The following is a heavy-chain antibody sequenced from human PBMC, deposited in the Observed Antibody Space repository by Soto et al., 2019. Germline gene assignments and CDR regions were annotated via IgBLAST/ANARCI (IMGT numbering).Heavy chain of an antibody. CDR1: GFTFSSYA. CDR2: ISGSGGST. V-gene: IGHV3-23*01. J-gene: IGHJ3*02. CDR3: AKDQDWYSSSWYGRGAFDI. D-gene: IGHD6-13*01. Sequence: GGSLRLSCAASGFTFSSYAMSWVRRAPGKGLEWVSAISGSGGSTYYADSVKGRFTISRDNSKNTLYLQMNSLRAEDTAVYYCAKDQDWYSSSWYGRGAFDIWGQGTMVTVSS.